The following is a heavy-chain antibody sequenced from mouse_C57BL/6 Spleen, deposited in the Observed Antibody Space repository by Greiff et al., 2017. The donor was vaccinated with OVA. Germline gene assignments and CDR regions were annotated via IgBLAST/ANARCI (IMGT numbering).Heavy chain of an antibody. CDR1: GYSITSGYD. CDR2: ISYSGST. Sequence: EVQRVESGPGMVKPSQSLSLTCTVTGYSITSGYDWHWIRHFPGNKLEWMGYISYSGSTNYNPSLKSRISITHDTSKNHFFLKLNSVTTEDTATYYCARALTTVVAGDYYFDYWGQGTTLTVSS. D-gene: IGHD1-1*01. CDR3: ARALTTVVAGDYYFDY. V-gene: IGHV3-1*01. J-gene: IGHJ2*01.